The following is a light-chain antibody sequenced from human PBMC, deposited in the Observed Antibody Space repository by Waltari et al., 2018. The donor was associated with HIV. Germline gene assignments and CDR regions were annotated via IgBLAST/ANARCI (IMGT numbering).Light chain of an antibody. CDR3: ASWDDSLSGVV. CDR1: RSNTGSNY. Sequence: QSVLTQPPSASGTPGQRVTISCSGSRSNTGSNYVPCYQQLPGRAPKLLIYRNNQGPSGVPDRFSGSKSGTSASLAISGLRSEDEADYYCASWDDSLSGVVFGGGTKLTVL. J-gene: IGLJ2*01. CDR2: RNN. V-gene: IGLV1-47*01.